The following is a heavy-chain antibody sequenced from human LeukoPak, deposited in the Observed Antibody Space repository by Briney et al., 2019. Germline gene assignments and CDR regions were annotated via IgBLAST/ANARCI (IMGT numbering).Heavy chain of an antibody. J-gene: IGHJ3*02. Sequence: GGSLRLSCAASGFTVSSNYMSWVRQAPGKGLEWVSVIYSGGSTYYADSVKGRFTISRDNSKNTLYLQMNSLRAEDTAVYYCATDSSGYYSDAFDIWGQGTMVTVSS. CDR2: IYSGGST. CDR1: GFTVSSNY. CDR3: ATDSSGYYSDAFDI. D-gene: IGHD3-22*01. V-gene: IGHV3-53*01.